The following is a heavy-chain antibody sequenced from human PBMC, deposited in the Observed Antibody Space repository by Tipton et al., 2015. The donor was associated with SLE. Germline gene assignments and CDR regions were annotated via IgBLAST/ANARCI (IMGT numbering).Heavy chain of an antibody. V-gene: IGHV3-48*03. Sequence: SLRLSCAASGFRFSSYEMNWVRQAPGKGLEWVSYISGSGTNKYYADSVKGRFTISRDNSKNSLYLQMNSLRAEDTALYYCTIEYRISNAFVFWGQGPLVTFSS. CDR1: GFRFSSYE. CDR3: TIEYRISNAFVF. D-gene: IGHD6-6*01. CDR2: ISGSGTNK. J-gene: IGHJ4*02.